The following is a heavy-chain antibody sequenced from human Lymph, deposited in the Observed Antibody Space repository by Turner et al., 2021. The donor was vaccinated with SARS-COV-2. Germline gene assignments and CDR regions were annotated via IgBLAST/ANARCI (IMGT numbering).Heavy chain of an antibody. Sequence: EVQLVESGGGLIQPGGSLRLSCAASDFIVSSNYMTWVRQAPGKGLEWGSIIYSGGSTFYADSVKGRFTISRDNSRNTLYLQMNSLRAEDTAVYYCARVLPYGDYFDYWGQGTLVTVSS. CDR3: ARVLPYGDYFDY. D-gene: IGHD4-17*01. J-gene: IGHJ4*02. V-gene: IGHV3-53*01. CDR1: DFIVSSNY. CDR2: IYSGGST.